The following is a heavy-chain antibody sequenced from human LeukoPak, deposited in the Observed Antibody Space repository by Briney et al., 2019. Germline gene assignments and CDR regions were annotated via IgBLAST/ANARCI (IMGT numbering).Heavy chain of an antibody. D-gene: IGHD3-22*01. V-gene: IGHV1-46*01. J-gene: IGHJ4*02. CDR1: GYTFTSYY. Sequence: GASVKVSCKASGYTFTSYYMHWVRQAPGQGLEWMGIINPSGGSTSYAQKFQGRVTMTRDTSTSTVNMELSSLRSEDTAVYYCARDPYYYDSSGYYLDYWGQGTLVTVSS. CDR3: ARDPYYYDSSGYYLDY. CDR2: INPSGGST.